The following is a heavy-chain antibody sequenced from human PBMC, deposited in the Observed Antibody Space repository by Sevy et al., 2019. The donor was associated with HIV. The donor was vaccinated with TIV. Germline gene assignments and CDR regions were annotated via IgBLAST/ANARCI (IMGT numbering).Heavy chain of an antibody. Sequence: GGSLRLSCAASGFTFSTYDMHWVRQAPGKGLEWVALIWYDGTNKYYADSVKGRFTISRDNSKNTLSMQMNSLRAEDTDVYYCARYRDGYNYDYWGQGTLVTVSS. CDR3: ARYRDGYNYDY. J-gene: IGHJ4*02. CDR2: IWYDGTNK. CDR1: GFTFSTYD. V-gene: IGHV3-33*01. D-gene: IGHD5-12*01.